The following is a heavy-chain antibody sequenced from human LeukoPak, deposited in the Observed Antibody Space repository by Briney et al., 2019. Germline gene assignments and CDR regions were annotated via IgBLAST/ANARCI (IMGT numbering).Heavy chain of an antibody. J-gene: IGHJ2*01. CDR2: IHYSGTT. CDR1: GGSIISYY. Sequence: SETPSLTCKVSGGSIISYYWTWIRQPPGKGLEWIGYIHYSGTTNYNPSLKSRITMSVDTSKNQFSLKLSSVTAADTAVYFCARFGDFWNGRDSDWYFDLWGRGTLVTVSS. CDR3: ARFGDFWNGRDSDWYFDL. D-gene: IGHD3-3*01. V-gene: IGHV4-59*08.